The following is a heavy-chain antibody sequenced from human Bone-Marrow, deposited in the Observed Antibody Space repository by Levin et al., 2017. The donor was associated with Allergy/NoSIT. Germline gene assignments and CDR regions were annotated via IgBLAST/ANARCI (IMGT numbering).Heavy chain of an antibody. CDR3: ATRAPTIADDY. CDR2: IWYDGNKR. V-gene: IGHV3-33*01. Sequence: GESLKISCVASGFSFSSYGMHWVRQAPDKGLECVAVIWYDGNKRYYGDSVKGRFTISRDNSKNTLYLQMNSLRVDDTAVYYCATRAPTIADDYWGQGTLVSVSS. J-gene: IGHJ4*02. CDR1: GFSFSSYG. D-gene: IGHD2-21*01.